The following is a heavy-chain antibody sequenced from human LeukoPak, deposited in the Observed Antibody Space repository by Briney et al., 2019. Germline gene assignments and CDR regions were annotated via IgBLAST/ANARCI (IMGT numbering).Heavy chain of an antibody. CDR1: GFTFSSYA. V-gene: IGHV3-23*01. CDR3: ATGRGNSVYRSDY. J-gene: IGHJ4*02. D-gene: IGHD4-23*01. Sequence: PGGSLRLSCAASGFTFSSYAMSWVRQAPGKGLEWVSAISGSGGSTYYADSVKGRFTISRDNSKNTLYLQMNSLRAEDTAVYYCATGRGNSVYRSDYWGQGTLVTVSS. CDR2: ISGSGGST.